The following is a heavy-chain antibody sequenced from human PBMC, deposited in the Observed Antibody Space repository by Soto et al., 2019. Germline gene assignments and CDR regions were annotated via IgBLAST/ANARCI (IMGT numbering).Heavy chain of an antibody. V-gene: IGHV1-18*01. Sequence: ASVKVSCKASGYTFTSYGISWVRQAPGQGLEWMGGISADNGNTNYAQKLQGRVTITTDESTRTAYMELNSLRSQDTAVYFCARDDGWNYRYYDMEVWGPGTTVTVSS. D-gene: IGHD1-7*01. CDR1: GYTFTSYG. CDR3: ARDDGWNYRYYDMEV. CDR2: ISADNGNT. J-gene: IGHJ6*02.